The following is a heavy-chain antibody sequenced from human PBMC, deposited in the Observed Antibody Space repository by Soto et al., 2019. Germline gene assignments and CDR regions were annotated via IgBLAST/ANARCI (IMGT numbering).Heavy chain of an antibody. CDR1: GGSISSGGYY. D-gene: IGHD6-25*01. V-gene: IGHV4-31*02. CDR2: IYYSGST. Sequence: SETVSLTCTVSGGSISSGGYYWSWIRQHPGKGLEWIGYIYYSGSTYYNPSLKSRVTISVDTSKNQFSLKLSSVTAADPAVYYCARVTRERTLDYWGQGTLVTVSS. J-gene: IGHJ4*02. CDR3: ARVTRERTLDY.